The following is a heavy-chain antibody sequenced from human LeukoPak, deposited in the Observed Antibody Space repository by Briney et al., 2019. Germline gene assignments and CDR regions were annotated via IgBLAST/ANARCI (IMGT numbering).Heavy chain of an antibody. Sequence: GGSLRLSCAASGFTFSTYAMSWVRQAPGKGLEWVAVIWYDGSNKYYADSVKGRFTISRDNSKNTLYLQMNSLRAEDTAVYYCARGRSVAGFFDYWGQGTLVTVSS. CDR3: ARGRSVAGFFDY. D-gene: IGHD6-19*01. J-gene: IGHJ4*02. CDR2: IWYDGSNK. V-gene: IGHV3-33*08. CDR1: GFTFSTYA.